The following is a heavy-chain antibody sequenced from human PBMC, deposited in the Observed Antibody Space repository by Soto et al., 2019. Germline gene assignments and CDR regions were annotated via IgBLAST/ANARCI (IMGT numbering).Heavy chain of an antibody. CDR3: ARSGQWLAESYFDY. Sequence: VSGPTLVNPTQTLTLTCTFSGFSLSTSGMCVSWIRQPPGKALEWLARIDWDDDKYYSTSLKTRLTISKDTSKNQVVLTMTNMDPVDTATYYCARSGQWLAESYFDYWGQGTLVTVPQ. J-gene: IGHJ4*02. CDR1: GFSLSTSGMC. D-gene: IGHD6-19*01. V-gene: IGHV2-70*11. CDR2: IDWDDDK.